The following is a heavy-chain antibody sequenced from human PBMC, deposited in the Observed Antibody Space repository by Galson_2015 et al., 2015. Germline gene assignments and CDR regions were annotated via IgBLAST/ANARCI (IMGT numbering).Heavy chain of an antibody. V-gene: IGHV4-30-2*01. CDR2: IYHSGST. Sequence: TLSLTCSVSGGPINNSSYYWGWVRQPPGKGLEWIGYIYHSGSTYYNPSLKSRATISVDRSKNQFSLKLSSVTAADTAVYYCARVRWLLVEDNYQYNGMDVWGQGTTVTVSS. CDR1: GGPINNSSYY. J-gene: IGHJ6*02. D-gene: IGHD3-22*01. CDR3: ARVRWLLVEDNYQYNGMDV.